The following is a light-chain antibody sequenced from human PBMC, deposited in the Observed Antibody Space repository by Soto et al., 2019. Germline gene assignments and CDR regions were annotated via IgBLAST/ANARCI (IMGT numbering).Light chain of an antibody. CDR1: ISDVGDYNY. CDR3: TSYTSSGIYV. V-gene: IGLV2-14*01. CDR2: EVS. Sequence: QSALTQPASVSGSPGQSITISCSGTISDVGDYNYVSWYQQHPGKAPKLMIYEVSNRPSGVSNRFSGSKSGNTASLTISGLQAEDEADYYCTSYTSSGIYVFGTGTKLTVL. J-gene: IGLJ1*01.